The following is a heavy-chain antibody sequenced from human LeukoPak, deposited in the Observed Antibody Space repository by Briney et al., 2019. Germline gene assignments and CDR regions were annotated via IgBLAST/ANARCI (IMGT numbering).Heavy chain of an antibody. V-gene: IGHV3-30-3*01. J-gene: IGHJ3*02. CDR2: ISYDGSNK. Sequence: GGSLRLSCAASGFTFSSYAMHWVRQAPGKGLEWVAVISYDGSNKYYADSVKGRFTISRDNSKNTLYLQMNSLRAEDTAVYYCARDLGYDFWSVWDDAFDIWGQGTMVTVSS. CDR3: ARDLGYDFWSVWDDAFDI. D-gene: IGHD3-3*01. CDR1: GFTFSSYA.